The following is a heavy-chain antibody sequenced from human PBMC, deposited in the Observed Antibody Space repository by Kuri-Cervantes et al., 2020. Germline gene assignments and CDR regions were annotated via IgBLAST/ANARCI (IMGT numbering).Heavy chain of an antibody. V-gene: IGHV4-59*08. D-gene: IGHD6-19*01. CDR2: IHYSGST. CDR3: ASGRAEWLVPAMVRKRRNY. CDR1: GGSISSYY. Sequence: SETLSLTCIVSGGSISSYYWSWIRQPPGKGLDWIGYIHYSGSTNYNPSLKSRVTISVDTSKNQFSLKLSSVTAADTAVYYCASGRAEWLVPAMVRKRRNYWGQGTLVTVSS. J-gene: IGHJ4*02.